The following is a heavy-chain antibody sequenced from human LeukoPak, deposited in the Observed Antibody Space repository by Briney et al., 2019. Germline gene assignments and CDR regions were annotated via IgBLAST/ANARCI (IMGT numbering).Heavy chain of an antibody. V-gene: IGHV4-39*07. CDR2: IYYSGST. Sequence: SETLSLTCTVSGGSISSSSYYWGWIRQPPGKGLVWIGSIYYSGSTYYNPSLKSRVTISVDTSKNQFSLKLSSVTAADTAVYYCAREGDKLERYFDSLHHNWFDPWGQGTLVTVSS. D-gene: IGHD3-9*01. CDR3: AREGDKLERYFDSLHHNWFDP. J-gene: IGHJ5*02. CDR1: GGSISSSSYY.